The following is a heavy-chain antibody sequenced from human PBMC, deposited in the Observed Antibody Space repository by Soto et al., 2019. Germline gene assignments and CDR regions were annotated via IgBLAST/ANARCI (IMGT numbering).Heavy chain of an antibody. Sequence: QVQLVQSGAEVKKPGASVKVSCKASGYTFTSYDINWVRQATGQGLEWMGWMNPNSGNTGYAQKFQGRVTMTRNTAIRTGYMELGRLRAEDTAVYYCASGITIFGVVPGWGQGTLVTVSS. V-gene: IGHV1-8*01. CDR3: ASGITIFGVVPG. D-gene: IGHD3-3*01. J-gene: IGHJ4*02. CDR1: GYTFTSYD. CDR2: MNPNSGNT.